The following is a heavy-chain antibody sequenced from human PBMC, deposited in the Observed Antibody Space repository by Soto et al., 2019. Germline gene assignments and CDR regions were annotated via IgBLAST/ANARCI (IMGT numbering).Heavy chain of an antibody. CDR1: GFSLNTGGVG. V-gene: IGHV2-5*02. CDR3: FSNWRYYGGEYDYGMDA. CDR2: IYRDDDE. Sequence: ITLKETGPTLVNPTQTLTLTCTFSGFSLNTGGVGVGWVRRPQGKAMEWLAHIYRDDDEPYRPSPKRRLNIAKDTLNNQVVLTMTNMDPEDTATYYWFSNWRYYGGEYDYGMDAWGQGTTFTVSS. J-gene: IGHJ6*02. D-gene: IGHD3-10*01.